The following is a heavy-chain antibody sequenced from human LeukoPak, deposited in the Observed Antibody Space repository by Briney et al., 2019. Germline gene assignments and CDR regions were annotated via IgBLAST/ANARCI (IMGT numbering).Heavy chain of an antibody. J-gene: IGHJ4*02. D-gene: IGHD2-8*02. CDR1: GGFISSYY. Sequence: SETLSLTCTVSGGFISSYYWSWIRQPPGKGLEWIGYIYSSGSTNYNPSLKSLVTISVDTSKNQFSLKLSSVTAADTAVYYCASQPTGGSSYDYWGQGIVVTVSS. CDR2: IYSSGST. CDR3: ASQPTGGSSYDY. V-gene: IGHV4-59*01.